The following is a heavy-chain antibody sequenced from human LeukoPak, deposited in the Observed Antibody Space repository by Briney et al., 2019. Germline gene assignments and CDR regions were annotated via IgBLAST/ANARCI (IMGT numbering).Heavy chain of an antibody. D-gene: IGHD6-13*01. CDR3: ARGDSSYNWFDP. J-gene: IGHJ5*02. CDR2: IYYTGSA. CDR1: GGSISSSSYY. Sequence: SETLSLTCTVSGGSISSSSYYWGWIRQPPGKGLECIGSIYYTGSAYYNPSLKSRVTISVDTSKNQFSLKLSSVTAADTAVYYCARGDSSYNWFDPWGQGTLVTVSS. V-gene: IGHV4-39*07.